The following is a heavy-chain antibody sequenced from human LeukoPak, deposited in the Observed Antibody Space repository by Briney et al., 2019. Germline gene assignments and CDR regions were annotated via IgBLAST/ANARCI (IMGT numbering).Heavy chain of an antibody. Sequence: GGSLRLSCAAPGFTFSSYSMNWVRQAPGKGLEWVSSISSSSSYIYYADSVKGRSTISRDNAKNSLCLQMNSLRAEDTAVYYCARDLRMATRSFDYWGQGTLVTVSS. CDR2: ISSSSSYI. D-gene: IGHD5-12*01. J-gene: IGHJ4*02. V-gene: IGHV3-21*01. CDR3: ARDLRMATRSFDY. CDR1: GFTFSSYS.